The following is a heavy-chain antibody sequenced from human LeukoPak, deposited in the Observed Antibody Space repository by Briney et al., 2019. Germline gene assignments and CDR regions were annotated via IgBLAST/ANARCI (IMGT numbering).Heavy chain of an antibody. J-gene: IGHJ4*02. V-gene: IGHV3-30*02. CDR1: GFTFSSYG. CDR3: VRDCWGGDCYSLDK. CDR2: IRYDGSNK. Sequence: PGGSLRLSCAASGFTFSSYGMHWVRQAPGKGLEWVAFIRYDGSNKYYADSVKGRFTISRDNAKNSLYLQMNSLRAEDTAVYYCVRDCWGGDCYSLDKWGQGTLVTVSS. D-gene: IGHD2-21*02.